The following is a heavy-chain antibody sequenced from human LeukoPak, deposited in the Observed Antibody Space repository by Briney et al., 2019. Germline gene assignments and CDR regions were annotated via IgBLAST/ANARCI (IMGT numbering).Heavy chain of an antibody. CDR2: INHSGST. D-gene: IGHD5-18*01. CDR1: GGSFSGYY. J-gene: IGHJ3*02. Sequence: SETLSLTCAVYGGSFSGYYWSWIRQPPGKGLEWIGEINHSGSTNYNPSLKSRVTISVATSKNQFSLKLSSVTAADTAVYYCARGRVDTAMVTEAFDIWGQGTMVTVSS. V-gene: IGHV4-34*01. CDR3: ARGRVDTAMVTEAFDI.